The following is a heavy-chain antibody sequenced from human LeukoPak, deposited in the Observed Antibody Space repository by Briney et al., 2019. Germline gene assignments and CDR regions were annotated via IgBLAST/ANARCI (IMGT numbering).Heavy chain of an antibody. CDR2: VSYSGST. J-gene: IGHJ4*02. Sequence: ASETLSLTCTVFGGSISSYYWSWVRQPPGKGLEWIGYVSYSGSTDYNPSLKSRVIISIDTSKNQFSLRLRSVTAADTAVYYCARENDRYGRIDYWGQGTQVTVSS. CDR1: GGSISSYY. D-gene: IGHD5-18*01. CDR3: ARENDRYGRIDY. V-gene: IGHV4-59*01.